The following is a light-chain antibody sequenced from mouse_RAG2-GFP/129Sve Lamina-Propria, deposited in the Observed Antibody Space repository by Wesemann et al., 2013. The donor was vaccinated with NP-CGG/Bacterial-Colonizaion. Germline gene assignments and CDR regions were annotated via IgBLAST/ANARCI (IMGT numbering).Light chain of an antibody. V-gene: IGKV6-20*01. CDR2: GAS. Sequence: NIVMTQSPKSMSMSVGERVTLSCKANENVGAYVSWYQQKPDQSPKLLIYGASNRYTGVPDRFTGSGSATDFTLTISSVQAEDLADYHCGQSFSYPYTFGGGTKLEIK. CDR1: ENVGAY. J-gene: IGKJ2*01. CDR3: GQSFSYPYT.